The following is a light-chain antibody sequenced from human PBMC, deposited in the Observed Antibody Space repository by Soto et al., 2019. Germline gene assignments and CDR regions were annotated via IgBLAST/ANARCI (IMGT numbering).Light chain of an antibody. V-gene: IGKV3-15*01. Sequence: EIVMTQSPATLSVSPGERATLSCGASQSVASDLAWYQQKPGQAPRLLIYRTSTRATGIPARFSGSGSETEFTLTISSLQSEDFAVYYCQQYHNWPLTFGGGTKVEIK. CDR1: QSVASD. J-gene: IGKJ4*01. CDR2: RTS. CDR3: QQYHNWPLT.